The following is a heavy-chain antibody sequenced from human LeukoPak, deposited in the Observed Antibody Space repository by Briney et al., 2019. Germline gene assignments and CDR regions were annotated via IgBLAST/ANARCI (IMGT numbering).Heavy chain of an antibody. D-gene: IGHD3-22*01. CDR1: GFTFSDYY. V-gene: IGHV3-74*01. Sequence: PGGSLRLSCAASGFTFSDYYMSWVRQAPGKGLVWLSRISGDGRSITYADSVKGRFTISRDNAKNTLYLQLNSLRVEDTAVYYCVRMAGYDSSGFYGYLPQWGQGTLVTVSS. J-gene: IGHJ1*01. CDR2: ISGDGRSI. CDR3: VRMAGYDSSGFYGYLPQ.